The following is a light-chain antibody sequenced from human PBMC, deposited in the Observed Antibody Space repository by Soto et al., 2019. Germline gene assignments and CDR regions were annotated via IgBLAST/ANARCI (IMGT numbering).Light chain of an antibody. CDR2: GAS. CDR3: QQYGSSPA. CDR1: QSVSSSY. J-gene: IGKJ1*01. V-gene: IGKV3-20*01. Sequence: EIVLTQSPGTLSLSPGERATLSCRASQSVSSSYLAWYQQKPGQAPRLLIYGASSRATGIPDRFSGSWSGTDFTRTISRLEPEDFAVYYCQQYGSSPAFGQGTKVEIK.